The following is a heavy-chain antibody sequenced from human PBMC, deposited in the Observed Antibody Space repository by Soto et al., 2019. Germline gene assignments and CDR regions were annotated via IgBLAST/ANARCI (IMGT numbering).Heavy chain of an antibody. CDR3: AKVTPPAWYYCDSSGYSYYFDY. Sequence: EVQLLESGGGLVQPGGSLRLSCAASGFTFSSYAMSWVRQAPGKGLEWVSAISGSGGSTYYADSVKGRFTISRDKSKNSLYLQMNSLRAEDTAVYYCAKVTPPAWYYCDSSGYSYYFDYWGQGTLVTVAS. CDR1: GFTFSSYA. V-gene: IGHV3-23*01. J-gene: IGHJ4*02. D-gene: IGHD3-22*01. CDR2: ISGSGGST.